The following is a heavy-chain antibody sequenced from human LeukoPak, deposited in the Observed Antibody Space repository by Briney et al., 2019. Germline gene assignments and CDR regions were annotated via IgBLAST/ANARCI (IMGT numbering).Heavy chain of an antibody. V-gene: IGHV1-2*02. CDR2: INPNSGGT. D-gene: IGHD3-10*01. CDR3: ARVETMVRGVPYY. CDR1: GYTFTSYD. J-gene: IGHJ4*02. Sequence: ASVKVSCKASGYTFTSYDINWVRQAPGQGLEWMGWINPNSGGTNYAQKFQGRVTMTRDTSISTAYMELSRLRSDDTAVYYCARVETMVRGVPYYWGQGTLVTVSS.